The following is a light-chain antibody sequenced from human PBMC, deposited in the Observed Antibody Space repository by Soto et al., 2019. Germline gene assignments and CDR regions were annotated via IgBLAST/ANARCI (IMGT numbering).Light chain of an antibody. CDR3: QQNHSNPVT. J-gene: IGKJ1*01. CDR2: KTS. V-gene: IGKV1-5*03. Sequence: IQMTQSPSTLSASVGDRVTITCRASQSLSGLFAWYQQRPGKAPKFLIYKTSFVEPVVPSRFSGSGALTDYSLTISSLQPEDFATYYCQQNHSNPVTFGQGTKVEIK. CDR1: QSLSGL.